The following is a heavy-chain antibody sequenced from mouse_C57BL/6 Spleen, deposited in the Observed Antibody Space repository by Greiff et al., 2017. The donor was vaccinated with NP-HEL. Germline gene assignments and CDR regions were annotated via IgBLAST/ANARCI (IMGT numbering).Heavy chain of an antibody. J-gene: IGHJ4*01. CDR1: GFSLTSYG. V-gene: IGHV2-5*01. D-gene: IGHD2-1*01. Sequence: QVQLQQSGPGLVQPSQSLSITCTVSGFSLTSYGVHWVRQSPGKGLEWLGVIWRGGSTDYNAAFMSRLSITKDNSKSQVFFKMNSLQADETAIYYCAKNYYGNSYAMDYWGQGTSVTVSS. CDR2: IWRGGST. CDR3: AKNYYGNSYAMDY.